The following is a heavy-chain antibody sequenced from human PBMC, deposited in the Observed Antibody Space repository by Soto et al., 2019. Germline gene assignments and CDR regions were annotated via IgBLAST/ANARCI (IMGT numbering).Heavy chain of an antibody. J-gene: IGHJ6*02. Sequence: ASVKVSCKASGYTFTSYAMHWVRQAPGQRLEWMGWINAGNGNTKYSQKFQGRVTITRDTSASTAYMELSSLRSEDTAVYYCARWVTIFRVVTHGYYYGMDVWGQGTTVTVSS. CDR1: GYTFTSYA. CDR3: ARWVTIFRVVTHGYYYGMDV. CDR2: INAGNGNT. V-gene: IGHV1-3*01. D-gene: IGHD3-3*01.